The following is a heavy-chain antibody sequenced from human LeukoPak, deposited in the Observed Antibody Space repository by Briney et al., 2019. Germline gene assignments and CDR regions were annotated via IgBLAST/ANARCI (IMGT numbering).Heavy chain of an antibody. J-gene: IGHJ4*02. CDR1: GFTFSSYW. V-gene: IGHV3-7*01. D-gene: IGHD3-10*01. CDR2: IKQDGSEK. CDR3: AKAWGDTYYYGSGSYMAPFDY. Sequence: QTGGSLRLSCAASGFTFSSYWMSWVRQAPGKGLEWVANIKQDGSEKYYVDSVKGRFTISRDNAKNSLYLQMNSLRAEDTAVYYCAKAWGDTYYYGSGSYMAPFDYWGQGTLVTVSS.